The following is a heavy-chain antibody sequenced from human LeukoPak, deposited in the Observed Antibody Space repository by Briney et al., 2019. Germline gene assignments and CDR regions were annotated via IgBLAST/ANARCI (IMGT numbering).Heavy chain of an antibody. D-gene: IGHD3-10*02. CDR2: IRYDGINK. V-gene: IGHV3-30*02. CDR3: AKPSYMFAPGIRSCFDC. Sequence: GGSLRLSCTTSGFTFNHYGLHWVRQPPGKGLEWVAFIRYDGINKYFADSVTGRFTISRDNNNNTMYLQMNNLTVDDTAVYYCAKPSYMFAPGIRSCFDCWGQGTLVTVSS. J-gene: IGHJ4*02. CDR1: GFTFNHYG.